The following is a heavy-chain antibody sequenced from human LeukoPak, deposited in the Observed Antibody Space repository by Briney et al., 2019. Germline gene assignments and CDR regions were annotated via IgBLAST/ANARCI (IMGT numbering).Heavy chain of an antibody. V-gene: IGHV4-38-2*02. J-gene: IGHJ3*02. Sequence: SETLSLTCTVSGYSISSGNYWGWIRQPPGKRLEWIATIYHSGTTYYNVSLKSRVTISLDTSKNQFSLRLSSVTAADTAVYYCARPSTIYSAFDIWGQGTMVTVSS. D-gene: IGHD1-1*01. CDR3: ARPSTIYSAFDI. CDR2: IYHSGTT. CDR1: GYSISSGNY.